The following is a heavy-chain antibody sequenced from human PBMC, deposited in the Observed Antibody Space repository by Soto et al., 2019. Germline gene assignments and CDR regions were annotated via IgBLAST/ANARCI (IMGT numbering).Heavy chain of an antibody. Sequence: QVQLQESGPGLVKPSETLSLTCTVSGGSISSYYWSWIRQPPGKGLEWIGYIYYSGSTNYNPSLTSRVTISVDTSKNQFSLKLSSVTAADTAVYYCARVPIGGGNTKFYYYYGMDVWGQGTTVTVSS. V-gene: IGHV4-59*01. CDR1: GGSISSYY. CDR2: IYYSGST. J-gene: IGHJ6*02. D-gene: IGHD3-3*01. CDR3: ARVPIGGGNTKFYYYYGMDV.